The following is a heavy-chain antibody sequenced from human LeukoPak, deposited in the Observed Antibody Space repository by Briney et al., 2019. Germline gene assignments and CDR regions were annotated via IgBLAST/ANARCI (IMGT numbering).Heavy chain of an antibody. CDR1: GGSFSGYY. V-gene: IGHV4-34*01. D-gene: IGHD3-3*01. CDR3: ARRGFTIFGVVIDYYYMDV. J-gene: IGHJ6*03. CDR2: INHSGST. Sequence: SSETLSLTCAVYGGSFSGYYWSWIRQPPGKGLEWIGEINHSGSTNYNPSLKSRVTISVDTSKNQFSLKLSSVTAADTAVYYCARRGFTIFGVVIDYYYMDVWGKGTTVTVSS.